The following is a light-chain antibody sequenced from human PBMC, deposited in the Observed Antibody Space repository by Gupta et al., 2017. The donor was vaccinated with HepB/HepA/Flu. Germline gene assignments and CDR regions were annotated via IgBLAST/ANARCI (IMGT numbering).Light chain of an antibody. V-gene: IGLV1-47*01. CDR3: AAWDDSLSALCI. Sequence: QSVLPQPPSASGTPGQRVTISRSGSSSNIGSNYVYWYQQLPGTAPKLLIYRNNQRPSGVPDRFSGSKSGTSASLAISGLRSEDEADYYCAAWDDSLSALCIFGTGTKVTVL. J-gene: IGLJ1*01. CDR2: RNN. CDR1: SSNIGSNY.